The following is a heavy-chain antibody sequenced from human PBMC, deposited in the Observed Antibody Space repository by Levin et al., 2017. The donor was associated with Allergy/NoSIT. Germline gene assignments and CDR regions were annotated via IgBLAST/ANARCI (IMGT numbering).Heavy chain of an antibody. J-gene: IGHJ4*02. CDR2: INTDGTNT. CDR3: ARGENGDD. D-gene: IGHD3-16*01. Sequence: GGSLRLSCVASGFSFSSYWMHWVRQTPGKGLVWVSRINTDGTNTVYADSVKGRFTVFRDNAKNTLYLQMSSLRAEDTAVYYCARGENGDDWGQGTLVTVSS. CDR1: GFSFSSYW. V-gene: IGHV3-74*01.